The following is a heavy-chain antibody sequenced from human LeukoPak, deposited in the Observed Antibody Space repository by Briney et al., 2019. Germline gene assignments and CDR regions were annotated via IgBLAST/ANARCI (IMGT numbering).Heavy chain of an antibody. D-gene: IGHD3-22*01. Sequence: GGSLRLSCAASGFIFNSYVINWVRQAPGKGLEWVSAIGGGGRKTFYADSVKGRFTISRDNSKNTLLLEMNSVRVKDTAIYYCAKDGKCDTMNVYFVYYMYVWGNGTTVIVSS. V-gene: IGHV3-23*01. CDR1: GFIFNSYV. CDR3: AKDGKCDTMNVYFVYYMYV. CDR2: IGGGGRKT. J-gene: IGHJ6*03.